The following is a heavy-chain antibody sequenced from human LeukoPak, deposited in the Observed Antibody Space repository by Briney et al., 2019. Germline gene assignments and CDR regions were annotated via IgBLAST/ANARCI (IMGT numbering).Heavy chain of an antibody. D-gene: IGHD5-18*01. CDR3: AKDEIRYGYVGGFDY. V-gene: IGHV3-30*18. CDR1: GFTFSSYG. Sequence: GGSLRLSCAASGFTFSSYGMHWVRQAPGKGLEWVAVISYDGSNKYYADSVKGRFTISRDNSKNTLYLQMNSLRAEDTAVYYCAKDEIRYGYVGGFDYWGQGTLVTVST. CDR2: ISYDGSNK. J-gene: IGHJ4*02.